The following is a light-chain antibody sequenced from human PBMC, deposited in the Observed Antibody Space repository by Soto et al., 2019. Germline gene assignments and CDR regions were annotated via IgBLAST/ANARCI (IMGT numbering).Light chain of an antibody. Sequence: QSALTQPPSASGSPGQSVTISCTGTSSDVGGYNYVSWYQQEPGKAPKLMIYEVTKRPSGVPDRFSGSKSGNTASLTVSGLQAGDEADYYCQSYDSSLSGSEVFGTGTKVTVL. CDR2: EVT. CDR1: SSDVGGYNY. V-gene: IGLV2-8*01. J-gene: IGLJ1*01. CDR3: QSYDSSLSGSEV.